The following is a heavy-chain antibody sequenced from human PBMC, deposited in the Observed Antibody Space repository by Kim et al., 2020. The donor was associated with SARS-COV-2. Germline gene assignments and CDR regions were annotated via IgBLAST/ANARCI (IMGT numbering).Heavy chain of an antibody. CDR1: GFTVSSNY. Sequence: GGSLRLSCAASGFTVSSNYMSWVRQAPGKGLEWVSVIYIGGSTYYADSVEGRFTISRDNSKNTLYLQMNSLRAEDTAVYYCARVTSSGYYYPYYFDYWGQGPLVTVSS. D-gene: IGHD3-22*01. V-gene: IGHV3-53*01. J-gene: IGHJ4*02. CDR3: ARVTSSGYYYPYYFDY. CDR2: IYIGGST.